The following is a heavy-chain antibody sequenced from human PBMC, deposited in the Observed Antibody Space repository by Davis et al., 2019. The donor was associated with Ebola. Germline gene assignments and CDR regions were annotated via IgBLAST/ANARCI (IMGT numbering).Heavy chain of an antibody. V-gene: IGHV5-51*01. CDR2: IYPGDSDT. J-gene: IGHJ4*02. CDR1: GYSFTNYW. D-gene: IGHD3-3*01. CDR3: ARFRLRFSEYYFDH. Sequence: PGGSLRLSCKGSGYSFTNYWIAWVRQMPGKGLECMGIIYPGDSDTRYNPSFQGQVTISADMSLSTAYLQWSSLKASDTAMYYCARFRLRFSEYYFDHWGQGTLLTVSS.